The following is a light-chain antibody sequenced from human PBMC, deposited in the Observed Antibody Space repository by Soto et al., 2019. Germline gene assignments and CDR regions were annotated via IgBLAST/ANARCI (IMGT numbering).Light chain of an antibody. CDR2: DVS. Sequence: QSALTQPASVSGSPGQSITISCTGTSSDVGAYTYVSWYQQHPGKAPKLMIYDVSNRRSGVSNRFSGSKSGNTASLTISGLQAEDEADYYCSSYTSSSTPDVFGTGTKLTVL. CDR1: SSDVGAYTY. V-gene: IGLV2-14*01. J-gene: IGLJ1*01. CDR3: SSYTSSSTPDV.